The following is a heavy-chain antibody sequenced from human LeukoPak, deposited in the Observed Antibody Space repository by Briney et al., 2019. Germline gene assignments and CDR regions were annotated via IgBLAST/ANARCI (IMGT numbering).Heavy chain of an antibody. Sequence: GGSLRLSCAASGFTFSSYGMSWVRQAPGKGLEWVSAISGSGGSTYYADSVKGRFTISRDNAKNTLYLQMNSLRAEDTAVYYCARGGYYYDSSGDHFDYWGQGTLVTVSS. J-gene: IGHJ4*02. CDR2: ISGSGGST. V-gene: IGHV3-23*01. D-gene: IGHD3-22*01. CDR1: GFTFSSYG. CDR3: ARGGYYYDSSGDHFDY.